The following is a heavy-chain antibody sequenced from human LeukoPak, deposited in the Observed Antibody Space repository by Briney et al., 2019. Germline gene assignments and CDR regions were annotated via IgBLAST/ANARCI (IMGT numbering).Heavy chain of an antibody. J-gene: IGHJ4*02. CDR1: GFTFRNHW. V-gene: IGHV3-74*03. Sequence: GGSLSLSCAASGFTFRNHWMHWVRQTPGKGLVWVSRISSDGSSTTYADSVKGRFTISRDNAKNTLYLQMNNLRAEDTAMYYCARDQRVTGRPDIDYWGQGTLVIVSS. CDR2: ISSDGSST. CDR3: ARDQRVTGRPDIDY. D-gene: IGHD6-6*01.